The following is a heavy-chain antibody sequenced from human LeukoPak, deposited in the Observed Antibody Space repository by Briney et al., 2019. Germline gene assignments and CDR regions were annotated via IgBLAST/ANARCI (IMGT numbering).Heavy chain of an antibody. CDR3: ARGGLAYCGGDCYLDY. Sequence: ASVKVSCKASGYTFTSYDINWVRQATGQGLEWMGWMNPNSGNTGYAQKFQGRVTITRNTSISTAYMELRSLRSDDTAVYYCARGGLAYCGGDCYLDYWGQGTLVTVSS. V-gene: IGHV1-8*03. J-gene: IGHJ4*02. CDR2: MNPNSGNT. D-gene: IGHD2-21*02. CDR1: GYTFTSYD.